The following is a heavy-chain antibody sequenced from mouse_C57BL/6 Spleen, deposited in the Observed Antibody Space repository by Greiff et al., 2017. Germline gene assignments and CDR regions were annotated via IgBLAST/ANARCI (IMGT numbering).Heavy chain of an antibody. V-gene: IGHV5-9-1*02. D-gene: IGHD1-1*02. CDR1: GFTFSSYA. CDR2: ISSGGDYI. Sequence: EVQGVESGEGLVKPGGSLKLSCAASGFTFSSYAMSWVRQTPEKRLEWVAYISSGGDYIYYADTVKGRFTISRDNARNTLYLQMSSLKSEDTAMDYCTRDEVATKAMDYWGQGTSVTVSS. J-gene: IGHJ4*01. CDR3: TRDEVATKAMDY.